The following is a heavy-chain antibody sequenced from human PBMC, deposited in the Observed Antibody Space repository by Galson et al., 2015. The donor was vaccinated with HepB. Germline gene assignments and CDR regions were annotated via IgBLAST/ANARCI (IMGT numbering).Heavy chain of an antibody. CDR1: GSTLTELS. CDR2: FDPEDGET. CDR3: ASKGGVAGTGDAFDI. J-gene: IGHJ3*02. Sequence: SVKVSCKVSGSTLTELSMHWVRQAPGKGLEWMGGFDPEDGETIYAQKFQGRVTMTRDTSTSTVYMELSSLRSEDTAVYYCASKGGVAGTGDAFDIWGQGTMVTVSS. D-gene: IGHD6-19*01. V-gene: IGHV1-24*01.